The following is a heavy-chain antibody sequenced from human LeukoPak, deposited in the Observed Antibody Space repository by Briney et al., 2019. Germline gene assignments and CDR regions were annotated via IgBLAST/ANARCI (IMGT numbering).Heavy chain of an antibody. J-gene: IGHJ4*02. Sequence: GGTLRLSCAASGFTFGDYGMSWVRQAPGEGLEWVSGISGSGDSTYYADSVKGRFTISRGNSKNTLYLQMNTLSAEDTAVYYCSKAAGYSSSWYFDYWGQGTLVTVSS. CDR1: GFTFGDYG. CDR2: ISGSGDST. D-gene: IGHD6-13*01. V-gene: IGHV3-23*01. CDR3: SKAAGYSSSWYFDY.